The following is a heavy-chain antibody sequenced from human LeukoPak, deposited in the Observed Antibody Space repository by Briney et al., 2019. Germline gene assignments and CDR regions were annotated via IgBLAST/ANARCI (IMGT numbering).Heavy chain of an antibody. CDR1: GGSISSSSYY. CDR2: IYHSGST. CDR3: ATRLTVTHGASDY. V-gene: IGHV4-39*07. J-gene: IGHJ4*02. D-gene: IGHD4-17*01. Sequence: PSETLSLTCTVSGGSISSSSYYWGWIRQPPGKGLEWIGSIYHSGSTYYNPSLKSRVTISVDTSKNQFSLKLSSVTAADTAVYYCATRLTVTHGASDYWGQGTLVTVSS.